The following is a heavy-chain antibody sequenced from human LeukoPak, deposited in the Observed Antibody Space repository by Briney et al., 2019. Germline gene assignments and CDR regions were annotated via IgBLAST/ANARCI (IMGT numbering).Heavy chain of an antibody. CDR1: GGTFSSYA. J-gene: IGHJ4*02. CDR3: ATHQGDDKARGPFDY. V-gene: IGHV1-69*04. Sequence: ASVKVSCKASGGTFSSYAISWVRQAPGQGLEWMGRIIPIFGIANYAQKFQGRVTITADKSTSTAYMELSSLRSEDTAVYYCATHQGDDKARGPFDYWGQGTLVTVSS. CDR2: IIPIFGIA. D-gene: IGHD3-10*01.